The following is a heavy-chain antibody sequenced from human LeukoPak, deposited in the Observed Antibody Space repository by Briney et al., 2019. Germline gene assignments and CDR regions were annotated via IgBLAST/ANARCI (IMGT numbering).Heavy chain of an antibody. CDR1: GFTFSAYS. CDR3: AREYGIAAVGGLDV. Sequence: GGSLRLSCAASGFTFSAYSLHWLRQAPGKGLEWVPDLSYDGSNQYYADSVKGRFTISRDTSKNVLYLQMNSLGAEDTAVYYCAREYGIAAVGGLDVWGKGITVTVSS. D-gene: IGHD6-25*01. CDR2: LSYDGSNQ. J-gene: IGHJ6*04. V-gene: IGHV3-30*04.